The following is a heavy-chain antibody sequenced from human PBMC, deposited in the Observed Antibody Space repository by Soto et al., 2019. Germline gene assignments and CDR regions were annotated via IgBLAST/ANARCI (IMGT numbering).Heavy chain of an antibody. Sequence: GGSLRLSCAASGFTFSSYAMSWVRQAPGKGLEWVSAVSGSGGSTYYADSVKGRFTISRDNSKNTLYLQMNSLRAEDTAVYYCAKGAREQQRLRALFDYWGQGTLVTVSS. CDR2: VSGSGGST. V-gene: IGHV3-23*01. J-gene: IGHJ4*02. CDR1: GFTFSSYA. CDR3: AKGAREQQRLRALFDY. D-gene: IGHD5-18*01.